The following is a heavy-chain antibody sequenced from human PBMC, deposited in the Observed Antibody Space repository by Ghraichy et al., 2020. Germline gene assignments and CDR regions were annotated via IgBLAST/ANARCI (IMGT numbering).Heavy chain of an antibody. V-gene: IGHV1-69*13. Sequence: SVKVSCKASGGTFSSYAISWVRQAPGQGLEWMGGIIPIFGTANYAQKFQGRVTITADESTSTAYMELSSLRSEDTAVYYCARGIAAAGTYYYYGMDVWGQGTTVTVSS. J-gene: IGHJ6*02. CDR1: GGTFSSYA. D-gene: IGHD6-13*01. CDR3: ARGIAAAGTYYYYGMDV. CDR2: IIPIFGTA.